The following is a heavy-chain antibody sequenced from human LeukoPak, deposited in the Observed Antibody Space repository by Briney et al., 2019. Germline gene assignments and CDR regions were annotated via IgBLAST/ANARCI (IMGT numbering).Heavy chain of an antibody. CDR3: ANDYRSGSFHDF. CDR2: ISRRGDYT. V-gene: IGHV3-23*01. J-gene: IGHJ4*02. CDR1: GFAFSSYA. D-gene: IGHD3-10*01. Sequence: PGGSLRLSCAASGFAFSSYAMRWVRQPPGKGLEWVSVISRRGDYTYYADSVKGRFTISRDNSKNTLYLQMNTLRAEDTAVYYCANDYRSGSFHDFWGQGTLVTVSS.